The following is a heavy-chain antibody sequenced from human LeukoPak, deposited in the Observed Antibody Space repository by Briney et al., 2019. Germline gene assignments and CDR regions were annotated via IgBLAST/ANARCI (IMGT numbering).Heavy chain of an antibody. V-gene: IGHV1-18*01. CDR2: ISAYNGNT. CDR3: ARERYSGSRGSFDI. J-gene: IGHJ3*02. CDR1: GYTFTSYG. Sequence: ASVKVSCEASGYTFTSYGISWVRQAPGQGLEWMGWISAYNGNTNYAQRLQGRVTMTTDTSTSTAYMELRSLRSDDTAVYYCARERYSGSRGSFDIWGQGTMVTVSS. D-gene: IGHD1-26*01.